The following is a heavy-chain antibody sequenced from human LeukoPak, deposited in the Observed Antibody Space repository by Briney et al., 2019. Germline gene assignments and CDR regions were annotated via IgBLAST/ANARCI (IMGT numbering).Heavy chain of an antibody. CDR2: ISSSGSTI. V-gene: IGHV3-11*01. CDR1: GFTFSDYY. Sequence: MAGGSLRLSCAASGFTFSDYYMSWIRQAPGKGLEWVSYISSSGSTIYYADSVKGRFTISRDNAKNSLYLQMNSLRAEDTAVYYCARGVDDIAVAGHFDYWGQGTLVTVSS. D-gene: IGHD6-19*01. J-gene: IGHJ4*02. CDR3: ARGVDDIAVAGHFDY.